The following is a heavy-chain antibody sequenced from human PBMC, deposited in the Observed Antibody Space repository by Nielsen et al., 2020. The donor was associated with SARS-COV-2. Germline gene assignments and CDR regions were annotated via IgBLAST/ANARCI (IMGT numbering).Heavy chain of an antibody. J-gene: IGHJ5*02. Sequence: SETLSLTCTVSGGSISSYYWSWIRQPPGKGLEWIGYIYYSGSTNYNPSLKSRVTISVDTSKNQFSLKLSSVTAADTAVYYCARVRLHYVLWFDPWGQETLVTVSS. V-gene: IGHV4-59*01. D-gene: IGHD3-16*01. CDR1: GGSISSYY. CDR3: ARVRLHYVLWFDP. CDR2: IYYSGST.